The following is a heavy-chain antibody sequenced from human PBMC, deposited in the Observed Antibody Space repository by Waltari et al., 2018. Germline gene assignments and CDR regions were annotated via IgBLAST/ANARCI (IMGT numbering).Heavy chain of an antibody. D-gene: IGHD5-12*01. Sequence: QVQLQQWGAGLLKPSETLSLTCAVYGGSFSGYYWSWIRQPPGKGREWIGEINHSGSTNYNPSLKSRVTISVDTSKNQFSLKLSSVTAADTAVYYCARVGWLRRTYYFDYWGQGTLVTVSS. CDR2: INHSGST. CDR1: GGSFSGYY. CDR3: ARVGWLRRTYYFDY. J-gene: IGHJ4*02. V-gene: IGHV4-34*01.